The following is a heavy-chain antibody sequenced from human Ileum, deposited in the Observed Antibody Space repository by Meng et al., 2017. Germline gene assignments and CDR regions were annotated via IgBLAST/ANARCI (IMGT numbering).Heavy chain of an antibody. D-gene: IGHD4-23*01. CDR2: ISHSGSA. Sequence: QGTWQGPGPGLVGPSGPLPLPCAVPSGSISSNTYWSWVRQPPGKGLEWIGQISHSGSAYYNPSLKSRVTMSVDKSKSQFSLMLTSVTAADTAIYYCARHGGYSQDFWGQGTLVTVSS. J-gene: IGHJ4*02. CDR3: ARHGGYSQDF. CDR1: SGSISSNTY. V-gene: IGHV4-4*02.